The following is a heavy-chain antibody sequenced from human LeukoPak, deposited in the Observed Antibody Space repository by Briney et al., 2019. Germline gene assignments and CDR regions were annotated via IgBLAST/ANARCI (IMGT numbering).Heavy chain of an antibody. Sequence: GGSLRLSCAGSGFTFSNYALIWVRQAPGRGLEWVSAMKGSGSFTKYADSVTGRFTISRDNSKNMLYLQMSSLTADDTAIYYCARDPNGDYIGAFDFGGQGTMVTVSS. CDR1: GFTFSNYA. D-gene: IGHD4-17*01. CDR3: ARDPNGDYIGAFDF. CDR2: MKGSGSFT. V-gene: IGHV3-23*01. J-gene: IGHJ3*01.